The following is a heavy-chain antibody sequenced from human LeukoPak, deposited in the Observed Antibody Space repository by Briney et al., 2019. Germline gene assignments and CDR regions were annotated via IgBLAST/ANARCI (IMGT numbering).Heavy chain of an antibody. CDR3: AKDFQLLRYDAFDI. V-gene: IGHV3-30-3*01. J-gene: IGHJ3*02. Sequence: GGSLRLSCAASGFTFSGYAMHWVRQAPGKGLEWVAVISYDGSVKFYADSVKGRFTISRGTSKNRLYLQMNSLRGEDTAVYYCAKDFQLLRYDAFDIWGQGTMVTVSS. CDR2: ISYDGSVK. CDR1: GFTFSGYA. D-gene: IGHD2-2*01.